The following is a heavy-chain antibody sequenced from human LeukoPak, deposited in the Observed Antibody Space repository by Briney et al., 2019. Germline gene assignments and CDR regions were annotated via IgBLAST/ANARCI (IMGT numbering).Heavy chain of an antibody. V-gene: IGHV4-4*07. J-gene: IGHJ6*03. D-gene: IGHD3-10*01. CDR3: ARARFGELLDSHYYYYYMDV. CDR1: GGSISSYY. Sequence: PSETLSLTCTVSGGSISSYYWSWIRQPPGKGLEWIGRIYTSGSTNYNPSLKSRVTMSVDTSKNQFSLKLSSVTAADTAVYYCARARFGELLDSHYYYYYMDVWGKGTTVTISS. CDR2: IYTSGST.